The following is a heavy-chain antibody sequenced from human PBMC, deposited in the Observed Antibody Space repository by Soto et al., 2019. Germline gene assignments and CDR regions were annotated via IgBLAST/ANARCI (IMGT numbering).Heavy chain of an antibody. Sequence: PSETLSLTCTVSGGSISSSSYYWGWIRQPPGKGLEWIGSIYYSGSTYYNPSLKSRVTISVDTSKNQFSLKLSSVTAADTAVYYCARGIPVFSVVAATFDYWGQGTLVTVSS. V-gene: IGHV4-39*01. CDR1: GGSISSSSYY. D-gene: IGHD2-15*01. J-gene: IGHJ4*02. CDR3: ARGIPVFSVVAATFDY. CDR2: IYYSGST.